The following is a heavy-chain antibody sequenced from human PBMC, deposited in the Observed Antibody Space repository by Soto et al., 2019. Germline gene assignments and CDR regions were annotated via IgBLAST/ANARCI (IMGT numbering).Heavy chain of an antibody. D-gene: IGHD4-4*01. J-gene: IGHJ4*02. CDR2: ISYDGGNQ. V-gene: IGHV3-30-3*01. Sequence: XESLSLPSEASGFTVSSYHKHWVRQAPGKGLEWVTVISYDGGNQYYADPVKGRFTISRDNSKDTLYLQMHSLRSDDTAVYFCARGPVTQTSFIDHWGQGTLLTVS. CDR3: ARGPVTQTSFIDH. CDR1: GFTVSSYH.